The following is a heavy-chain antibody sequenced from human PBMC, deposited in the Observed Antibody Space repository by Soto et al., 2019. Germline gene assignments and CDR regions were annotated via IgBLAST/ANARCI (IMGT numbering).Heavy chain of an antibody. V-gene: IGHV1-69*13. J-gene: IGHJ4*02. CDR2: IIPIFGTA. CDR3: ARRRGYSYGLYYFDY. CDR1: GGTFSSYA. Sequence: ASVKVSGKASGGTFSSYAISWVRQAPGQGLEWMGGIIPIFGTANYAQKFQGRVTITADESTSTAYMELSSLRSEDTAVYYCARRRGYSYGLYYFDYWGQGTLVTVSS. D-gene: IGHD5-18*01.